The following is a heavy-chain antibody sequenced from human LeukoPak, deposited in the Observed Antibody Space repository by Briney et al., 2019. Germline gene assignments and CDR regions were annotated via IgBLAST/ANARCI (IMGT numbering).Heavy chain of an antibody. CDR2: ISSSSSYI. CDR3: ARDFAGGYYPADY. CDR1: GFTFSSYS. Sequence: GGSLRLSCAASGFTFSSYSMNWVRQAPGKGLEWVSYISSSSSYIYYADSVKGRFTISRDNAKNSLYLQMNSLRAEDTAVYYCARDFAGGYYPADYWGQGTLVTVSS. D-gene: IGHD3-22*01. J-gene: IGHJ4*02. V-gene: IGHV3-21*01.